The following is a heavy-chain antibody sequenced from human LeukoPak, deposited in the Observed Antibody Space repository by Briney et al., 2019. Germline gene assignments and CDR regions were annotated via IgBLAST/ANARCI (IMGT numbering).Heavy chain of an antibody. Sequence: PGGSLRLSCAASGFTFSSYGMHWVRQAPGKGLEWVAFIRYDGSNKYYADSVKGRFTISRDNSKNTLYLQMNSLRAEDTAVYYCAKDWGDVYNTMDYHYYYMDVWGKGTTVTVSS. D-gene: IGHD5-24*01. CDR1: GFTFSSYG. CDR2: IRYDGSNK. J-gene: IGHJ6*03. V-gene: IGHV3-30*02. CDR3: AKDWGDVYNTMDYHYYYMDV.